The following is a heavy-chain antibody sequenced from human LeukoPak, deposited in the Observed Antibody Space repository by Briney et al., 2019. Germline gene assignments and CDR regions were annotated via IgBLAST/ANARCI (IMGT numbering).Heavy chain of an antibody. D-gene: IGHD2-15*01. Sequence: PLETLSLTCTVSGGSISSYYWSWIRQPPGKGLEWIGYIYYSGSTNYNPSLKSRVTISVDTSKNQFSLKLSSVTAADTAVYYCARDYCSGGSCYNWFDPWGQGTLVTVSS. V-gene: IGHV4-59*01. CDR1: GGSISSYY. J-gene: IGHJ5*02. CDR2: IYYSGST. CDR3: ARDYCSGGSCYNWFDP.